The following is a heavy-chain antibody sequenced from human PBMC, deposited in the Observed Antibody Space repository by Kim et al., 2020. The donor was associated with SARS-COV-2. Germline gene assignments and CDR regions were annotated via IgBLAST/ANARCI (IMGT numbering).Heavy chain of an antibody. CDR3: ARLYPFDVEMATMGYY. CDR2: IYYSGST. Sequence: SETLSHTCTVSGGSISSSSYYWGWIRQPPGKGLEWIGSIYYSGSTYYNPSLKSRVTISVDTSKNQFSLKLSSVTAADTAVYYCARLYPFDVEMATMGYYWGQGTLVTVSS. D-gene: IGHD5-12*01. CDR1: GGSISSSSYY. V-gene: IGHV4-39*01. J-gene: IGHJ4*02.